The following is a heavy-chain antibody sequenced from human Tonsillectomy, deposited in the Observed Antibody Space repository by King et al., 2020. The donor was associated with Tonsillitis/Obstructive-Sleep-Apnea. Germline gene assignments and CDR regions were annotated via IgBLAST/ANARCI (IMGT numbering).Heavy chain of an antibody. Sequence: VQLVESGGGLVQTGGSLRLSCAASGFSFGSYAMSWVRQAPGKGLEWVSSISGSGGSTDYADSVKGRFTISRDNSKNTLYLQMNSLRAEDTAVYYCAKGGGNYYYFDYWGQGTLVIVSS. CDR2: ISGSGGST. D-gene: IGHD4-23*01. V-gene: IGHV3-23*04. CDR3: AKGGGNYYYFDY. J-gene: IGHJ4*02. CDR1: GFSFGSYA.